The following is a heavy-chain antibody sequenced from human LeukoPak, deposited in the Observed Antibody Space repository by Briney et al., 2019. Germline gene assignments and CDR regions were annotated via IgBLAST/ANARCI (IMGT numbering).Heavy chain of an antibody. CDR1: GFTFSSYA. CDR2: ISGGGGST. CDR3: AKDIGATIWFDP. J-gene: IGHJ5*02. Sequence: GGSLRHSCAASGFTFSSYAMSWVRQAPGKGLEWVSAISGGGGSTYYADSVKGRFTISRDNSKNTLYLQMNSLRAEDTAVYYCAKDIGATIWFDPWGQGTLVTVSS. D-gene: IGHD5-12*01. V-gene: IGHV3-23*01.